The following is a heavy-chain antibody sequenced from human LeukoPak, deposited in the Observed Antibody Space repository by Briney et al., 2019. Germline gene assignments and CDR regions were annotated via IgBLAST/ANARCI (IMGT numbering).Heavy chain of an antibody. CDR2: ISWNSGSI. CDR3: AKEGGPYYDILTGYGMDV. J-gene: IGHJ6*02. Sequence: GRSLRLSCAASGFTFDDYAMHWVRQAPGKGLEWVSGISWNSGSIGCADSVKGRFTISRDNAKNSLYLQMNSLRAEDTALYYCAKEGGPYYDILTGYGMDVWGQGATVTVSS. CDR1: GFTFDDYA. D-gene: IGHD3-9*01. V-gene: IGHV3-9*01.